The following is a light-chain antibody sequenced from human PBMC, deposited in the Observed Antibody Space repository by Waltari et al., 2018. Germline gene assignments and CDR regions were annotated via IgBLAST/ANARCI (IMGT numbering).Light chain of an antibody. V-gene: IGLV2-11*01. CDR1: SGDVGGNHS. CDR2: DLR. CDR3: CSYAGSYTWV. J-gene: IGLJ3*02. Sequence: QSALTQPRSVSGSPGQSVTIPCTATSGDVGGNHSVSWYQQHPGKAPKVMIYDLRRRPSGFPDRFSGSRSANTASLTISGLQAEDEADYYCCSYAGSYTWVFGGGTKVTVL.